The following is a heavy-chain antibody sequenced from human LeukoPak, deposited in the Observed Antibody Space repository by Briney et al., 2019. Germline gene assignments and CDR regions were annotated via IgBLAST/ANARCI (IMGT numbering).Heavy chain of an antibody. CDR3: ARGVLRFLEWLSFSPEFDY. CDR2: INWNGGST. D-gene: IGHD3-3*01. J-gene: IGHJ4*02. Sequence: PGGSLRLSCAASGFTFDDYGMSWVRQAPGKGLGWVSGINWNGGSTGYADSGKGRFTISRDNAKNSLYLQMNSLRAEDTALYYCARGVLRFLEWLSFSPEFDYWGQGTLVTVSS. V-gene: IGHV3-20*04. CDR1: GFTFDDYG.